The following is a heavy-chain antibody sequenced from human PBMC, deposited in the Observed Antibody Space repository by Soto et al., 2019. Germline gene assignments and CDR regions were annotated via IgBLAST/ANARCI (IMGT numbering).Heavy chain of an antibody. CDR2: IIPIFGTA. Sequence: SVKVSCKASGGTFSSYAISWVRQAPGQGLEWMGGIIPIFGTANYAQKFQGRVTITADESTSTAYMELSSLRSEDTAVYYCARDPAYSSSSYYYYGMDVWGQGTTVTVSS. D-gene: IGHD6-6*01. J-gene: IGHJ6*02. V-gene: IGHV1-69*13. CDR1: GGTFSSYA. CDR3: ARDPAYSSSSYYYYGMDV.